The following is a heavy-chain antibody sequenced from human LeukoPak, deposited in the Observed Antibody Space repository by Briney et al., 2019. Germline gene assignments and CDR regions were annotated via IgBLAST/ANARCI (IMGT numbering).Heavy chain of an antibody. V-gene: IGHV3-53*01. J-gene: IGHJ6*03. CDR2: IYSGGST. D-gene: IGHD6-13*01. CDR1: GFTVSSNY. CDR3: ARGARLAAEAWYYYYYYMDV. Sequence: PGGSLRLSCAASGFTVSSNYMSWVRQAPGKGLEWVSVIYSGGSTYYADSVKGRFTISIDNSKNTLYLQMNSLRAEDTAVYYCARGARLAAEAWYYYYYYMDVWGKGTTVTISS.